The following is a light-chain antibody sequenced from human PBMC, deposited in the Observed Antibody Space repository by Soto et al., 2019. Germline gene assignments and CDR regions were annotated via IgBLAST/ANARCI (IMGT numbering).Light chain of an antibody. Sequence: DIQMTQSPSTLSASVGDRVTITCRASQSISSWLAWYQQKPGKAPNLLIYRASSLESGVPSRFSGSGSGTEFTLTISSLQPDDFATYYCHQYNTYPRTFGQGTKVDIK. CDR3: HQYNTYPRT. J-gene: IGKJ1*01. CDR1: QSISSW. V-gene: IGKV1-5*03. CDR2: RAS.